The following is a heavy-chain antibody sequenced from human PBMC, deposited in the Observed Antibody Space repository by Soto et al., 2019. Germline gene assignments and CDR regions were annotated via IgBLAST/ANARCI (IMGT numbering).Heavy chain of an antibody. CDR2: INPRDSDT. CDR1: GYDLSTHW. CDR3: ARPVFHDILSPTYYLDS. D-gene: IGHD3-9*01. V-gene: IGHV5-51*01. J-gene: IGHJ4*02. Sequence: RGESLKISCKASGYDLSTHWIAWVRQLPGKGLEGIGIINPRDSDTMYSPSFEGQVTMSADKSINTAYLQWSRLKASDTAMYFCARPVFHDILSPTYYLDSWGQGTLVTVYS.